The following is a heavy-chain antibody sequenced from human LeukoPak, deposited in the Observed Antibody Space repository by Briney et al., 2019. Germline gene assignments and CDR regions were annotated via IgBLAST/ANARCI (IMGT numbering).Heavy chain of an antibody. Sequence: GGSLRLSCATSGFSFSTYSMNWVRQAPGKGLEWVSYIYSSGTTIYYADSVKGRFTISRDNAKNSLYLQMNSLRDEDTAVYYCARDPHALDYWGQGTLVTVFS. CDR3: ARDPHALDY. J-gene: IGHJ4*02. CDR1: GFSFSTYS. CDR2: IYSSGTTI. V-gene: IGHV3-48*02.